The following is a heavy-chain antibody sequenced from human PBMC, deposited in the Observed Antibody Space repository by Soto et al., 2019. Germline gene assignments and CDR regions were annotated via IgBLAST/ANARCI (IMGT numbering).Heavy chain of an antibody. Sequence: ASVNVSCKASGFTFTSSAVQWVRQARGQRLEWIGWIVVGSGNTKYAQKFQERVTITRDMSTSTAYMELSSLRSEYTAVYYCGAGYCSSTSCYAFDIWGQGTMVTVSS. J-gene: IGHJ3*02. CDR3: GAGYCSSTSCYAFDI. CDR1: GFTFTSSA. V-gene: IGHV1-58*01. CDR2: IVVGSGNT. D-gene: IGHD2-2*01.